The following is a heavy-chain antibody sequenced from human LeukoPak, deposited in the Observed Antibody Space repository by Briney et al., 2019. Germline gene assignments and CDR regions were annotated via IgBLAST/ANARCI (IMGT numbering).Heavy chain of an antibody. D-gene: IGHD3-16*01. CDR3: ARGVGLTQGGAFDF. CDR1: SGSFSGYY. Sequence: SETLSLTCAVYSGSFSGYYWTWFRQPPGKGLEWIGEFNHNWGAKYNPSLKSRVTISVDTSKNQLSLKLTSVTAADTAVYYCARGVGLTQGGAFDFWGQGTLVTVSS. J-gene: IGHJ4*02. V-gene: IGHV4-34*01. CDR2: FNHNWGA.